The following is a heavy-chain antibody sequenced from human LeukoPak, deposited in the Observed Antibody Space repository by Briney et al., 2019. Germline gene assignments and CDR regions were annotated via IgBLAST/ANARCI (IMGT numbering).Heavy chain of an antibody. CDR3: ARDRYSSSWYGDVFDY. CDR1: GGTFSSYA. D-gene: IGHD6-13*01. J-gene: IGHJ4*02. CDR2: IIPIFGTA. Sequence: SVKVSCKASGGTFSSYANSWVRQAPGQGLEWMGGIIPIFGTANYAQKFRGRVTITADESTSTAYMELSSLRSEDTAVYYCARDRYSSSWYGDVFDYWGQGTLVTVSS. V-gene: IGHV1-69*01.